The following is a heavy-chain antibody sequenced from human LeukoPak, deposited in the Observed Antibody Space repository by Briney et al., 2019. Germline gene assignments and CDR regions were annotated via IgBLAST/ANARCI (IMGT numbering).Heavy chain of an antibody. CDR3: ARETYDFWSGYYTGINWFDP. CDR2: ISGSGGST. Sequence: GGSLRLSCAASGFTFSSYAMSWVRQAPGKGLEWVSAISGSGGSTYYADSVKGRFTISRDNSKNTLYLQMNSLRAEDTAVYYCARETYDFWSGYYTGINWFDPWGQGTLVTVSS. V-gene: IGHV3-23*01. CDR1: GFTFSSYA. D-gene: IGHD3-3*01. J-gene: IGHJ5*02.